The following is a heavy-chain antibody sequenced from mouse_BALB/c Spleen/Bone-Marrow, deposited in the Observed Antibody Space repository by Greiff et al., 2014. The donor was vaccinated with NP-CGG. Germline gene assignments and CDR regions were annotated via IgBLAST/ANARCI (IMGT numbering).Heavy chain of an antibody. CDR3: ASPHYYNSSPWWYFDV. CDR1: GFTFSHFG. J-gene: IGHJ1*01. D-gene: IGHD1-1*01. V-gene: IGHV5-6*01. Sequence: EVQRVESGGDLVKPGGSLKLSCAASGFTFSHFGLSWVRQTPDKRLEWVATISSGGSYTYYPDSLKGRFTISRDNAKNTLYLQMSGLKSEDTAMYYCASPHYYNSSPWWYFDVWGAGTTVTVSS. CDR2: ISSGGSYT.